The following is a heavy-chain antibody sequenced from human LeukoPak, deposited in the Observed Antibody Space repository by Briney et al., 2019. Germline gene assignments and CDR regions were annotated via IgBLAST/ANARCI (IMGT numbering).Heavy chain of an antibody. CDR2: IRGSVGTT. J-gene: IGHJ4*02. D-gene: IGHD3-10*01. CDR1: GFTFSTFD. CDR3: AKETRITLVRGSLDY. V-gene: IGHV3-23*01. Sequence: PGGSLRLSCVASGFTFSTFDMSWVRQAPGKGLEWVSFIRGSVGTTYYSDSARGPFPLFSDPSQNPLFLQTNSLSAEDPAVYYRAKETRITLVRGSLDYWGQGPLVTVFS.